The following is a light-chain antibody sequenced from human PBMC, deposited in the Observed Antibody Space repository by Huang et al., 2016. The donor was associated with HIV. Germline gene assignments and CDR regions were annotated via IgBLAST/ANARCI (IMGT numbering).Light chain of an antibody. V-gene: IGKV1-33*01. CDR3: QQFDNVPYS. CDR1: QDISNY. J-gene: IGKJ2*03. Sequence: DIQMTQSPSSLSASIGDRVTITCQASQDISNYLNWYQQKPGKAPKLLLYDATNSEAGVPSRFSGSGSGTDFTLTISRLQPEYFATYYCQQFDNVPYSFGQGTRLEIK. CDR2: DAT.